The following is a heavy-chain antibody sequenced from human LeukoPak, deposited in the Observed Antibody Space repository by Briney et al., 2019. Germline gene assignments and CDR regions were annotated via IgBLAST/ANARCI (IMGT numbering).Heavy chain of an antibody. D-gene: IGHD6-13*01. V-gene: IGHV4-34*01. Sequence: SETLSLTCAVYGGSFSGYYWSWIRQPPGKGLEWIGEINHSGSTNYNPSLKSRVTISVDTSKNQFSLKLSSVTAADTAVYYCARDKSSSSWYTAGHWFDPWGQGTLVTVSS. CDR2: INHSGST. CDR1: GGSFSGYY. J-gene: IGHJ5*02. CDR3: ARDKSSSSWYTAGHWFDP.